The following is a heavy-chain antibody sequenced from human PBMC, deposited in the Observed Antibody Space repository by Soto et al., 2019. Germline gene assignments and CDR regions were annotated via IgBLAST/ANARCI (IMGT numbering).Heavy chain of an antibody. V-gene: IGHV3-30*04. D-gene: IGHD6-13*01. J-gene: IGHJ4*02. CDR3: ARETGLGVAAAGSFDS. CDR2: ISYDGTRK. Sequence: QVQLVESGGGVVQPGKSLRLSCAASGFTFSNYPMNWVRQAPGKGLEWVSVISYDGTRKYYADSVKGRFTISRDNSKNTLYLQMNSLRPEDTAVYDCARETGLGVAAAGSFDSWGQGARVTVSS. CDR1: GFTFSNYP.